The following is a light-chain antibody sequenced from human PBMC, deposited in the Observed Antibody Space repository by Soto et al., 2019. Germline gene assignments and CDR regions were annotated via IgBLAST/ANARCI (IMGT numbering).Light chain of an antibody. CDR3: QQSYSTPPT. CDR2: DAS. J-gene: IGKJ1*01. CDR1: QSISTW. Sequence: DIQMTQSPSTLSASVGDRVTITCRASQSISTWLAWYQQKPGKAPKLLIFDASTLQSGVPSRFSGSGSGTDFILTISSLQPEDFATYYCQQSYSTPPTFGQGTKVDIK. V-gene: IGKV1-39*01.